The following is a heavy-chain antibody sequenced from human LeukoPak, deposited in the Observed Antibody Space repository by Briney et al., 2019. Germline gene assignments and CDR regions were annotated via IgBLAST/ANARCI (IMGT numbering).Heavy chain of an antibody. Sequence: SETLSLTCAVYGGSFSGYYWSWIRQPPGKGLEWIGEINHSGSTNYNPSLKSRVTISVDTSKNQFSLKLSSVTAAETAVYYCARGGFVVVPAAIRGWFDPWGQGTLVTVSS. V-gene: IGHV4-34*01. CDR3: ARGGFVVVPAAIRGWFDP. J-gene: IGHJ5*02. CDR1: GGSFSGYY. CDR2: INHSGST. D-gene: IGHD2-2*02.